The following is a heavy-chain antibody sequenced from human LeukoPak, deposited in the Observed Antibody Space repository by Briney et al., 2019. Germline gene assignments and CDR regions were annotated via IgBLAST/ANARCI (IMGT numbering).Heavy chain of an antibody. CDR2: ISSSSSYI. D-gene: IGHD2-15*01. J-gene: IGHJ4*02. CDR3: AGVGCSGGSCEYYFDY. Sequence: TGGSLRLSCAASGFTFSSYSMNWVRQAPGKGLEWVSSISSSSSYIYYADSVKGRFTISRDNAKNSLYLQMNSLRAEDTAVYYCAGVGCSGGSCEYYFDYWGQGTLVTVSS. V-gene: IGHV3-21*01. CDR1: GFTFSSYS.